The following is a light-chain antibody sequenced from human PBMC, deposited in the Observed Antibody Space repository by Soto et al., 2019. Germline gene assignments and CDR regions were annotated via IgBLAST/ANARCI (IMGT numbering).Light chain of an antibody. CDR2: GNS. CDR1: SSNIVAGYD. J-gene: IGLJ3*02. Sequence: QSVLTQPPSVSGAPGQRVTISCTGSSSNIVAGYDVHWYQQLPGTAPKLLIYGNSNAPSGVPDRFSGSKSGTSASLAITGLQAEDEADYYCQSYDSSLSGWVFGGGTKLTVL. V-gene: IGLV1-40*01. CDR3: QSYDSSLSGWV.